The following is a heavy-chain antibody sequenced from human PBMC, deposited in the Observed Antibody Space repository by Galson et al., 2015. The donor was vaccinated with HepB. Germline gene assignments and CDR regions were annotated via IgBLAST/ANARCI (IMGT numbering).Heavy chain of an antibody. J-gene: IGHJ6*02. CDR1: GGTFSSYA. D-gene: IGHD4-17*01. V-gene: IGHV1-69*13. CDR2: IIPIFGTA. Sequence: SVKVSCKASGGTFSSYAISWVRQAPGQGLEWMGGIIPIFGTANYAQKFQGRVTITADESTSTAYMELSSLRSEDTAVYYCARDPRNPDYGDYYYYGMDVWGQGTTVTVSS. CDR3: ARDPRNPDYGDYYYYGMDV.